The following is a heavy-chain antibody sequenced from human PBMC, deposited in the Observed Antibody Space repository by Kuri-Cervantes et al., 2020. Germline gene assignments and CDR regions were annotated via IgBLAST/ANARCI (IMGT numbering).Heavy chain of an antibody. V-gene: IGHV3-11*01. CDR3: TRGGGYLIFDY. CDR2: ISSSGSTI. D-gene: IGHD5-12*01. CDR1: GFTFSDYY. J-gene: IGHJ4*02. Sequence: GESLKISCAASGFTFSDYYMSWIRQAPGKGLEWVSYISSSGSTIHYADSVKGRFTISRDNAKNSLYLQMNSLRAEDTAVYYCTRGGGYLIFDYWGQGTLVTVSS.